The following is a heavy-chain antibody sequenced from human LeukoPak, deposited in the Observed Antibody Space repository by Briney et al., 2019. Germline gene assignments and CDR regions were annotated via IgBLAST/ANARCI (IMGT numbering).Heavy chain of an antibody. D-gene: IGHD3-22*01. J-gene: IGHJ4*02. CDR1: GFTFSNYA. CDR2: ISGGGGNT. CDR3: AKSTSYYYDTSGYFDC. Sequence: GGSLRLSCAASGFTFSNYAMSWVRQAPGKGLEWVSAISGGGGNTYYADSVKGRFTISRDKSKNTLYLQMNSLRAEDTAVYYCAKSTSYYYDTSGYFDCWGREPWSPSPQ. V-gene: IGHV3-23*01.